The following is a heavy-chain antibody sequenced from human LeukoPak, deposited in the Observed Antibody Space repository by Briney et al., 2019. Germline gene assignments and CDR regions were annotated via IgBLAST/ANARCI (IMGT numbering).Heavy chain of an antibody. D-gene: IGHD1-20*01. Sequence: PGGSLRLSCAASGFTFSTYAMSWVRQAPGKGLEWIAAIADNSGGVYYADSVKGRFTISRDNSKSTLYLQMSSLRVEDTAIYYCAKDPKYNWKVTNYFDPWGQGTLVIVSS. J-gene: IGHJ5*02. V-gene: IGHV3-23*01. CDR3: AKDPKYNWKVTNYFDP. CDR2: IADNSGGV. CDR1: GFTFSTYA.